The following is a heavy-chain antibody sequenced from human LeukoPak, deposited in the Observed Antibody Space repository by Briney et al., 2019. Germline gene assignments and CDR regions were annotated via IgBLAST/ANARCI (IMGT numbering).Heavy chain of an antibody. D-gene: IGHD2-15*01. V-gene: IGHV1-2*06. CDR2: INPNSGGT. J-gene: IGHJ4*02. CDR1: GYTFTGHY. CDR3: ARDSPRHCSGGSCYPL. Sequence: GASVKVSCKASGYTFTGHYMHWVRQAPGQGLEWMGRINPNSGGTNYARKFQGRVTMTRDTSISTAYMELSRLRSDDTAVYYCARDSPRHCSGGSCYPLWGQGTLVTVSS.